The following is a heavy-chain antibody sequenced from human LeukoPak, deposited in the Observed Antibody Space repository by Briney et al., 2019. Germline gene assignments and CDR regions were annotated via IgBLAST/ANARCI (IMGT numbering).Heavy chain of an antibody. D-gene: IGHD2-15*01. CDR1: GFTFSSYG. Sequence: AGGSLRLSCAASGFTFSSYGMSWVRQAPGKGLEWVSAISGSGGSTYYADSVKGRFTISRDNSKNTLYLQMNSLRAEDTAVYYCAKLIVVVVAAIDYWGQGTLVTVSS. CDR3: AKLIVVVVAAIDY. CDR2: ISGSGGST. J-gene: IGHJ4*02. V-gene: IGHV3-23*01.